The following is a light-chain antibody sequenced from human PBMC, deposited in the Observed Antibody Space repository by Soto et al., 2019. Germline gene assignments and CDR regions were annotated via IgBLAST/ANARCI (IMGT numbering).Light chain of an antibody. V-gene: IGKV1-6*01. J-gene: IGKJ2*01. Sequence: IQMTQSPSTLSASIGDTVTITCRASHTIDTWLAWFQQKPGKAPNLLIYAASSLQSGVPSRFSGSGSGTDFTLTISSLQPEDFATYYCLQDYNYPRAFGQGTKLEIK. CDR1: HTIDTW. CDR2: AAS. CDR3: LQDYNYPRA.